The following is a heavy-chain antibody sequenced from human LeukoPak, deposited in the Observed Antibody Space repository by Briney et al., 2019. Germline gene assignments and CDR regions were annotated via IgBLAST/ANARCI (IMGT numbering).Heavy chain of an antibody. CDR3: ASGQYSYGQPFDY. V-gene: IGHV4-61*05. J-gene: IGHJ4*02. D-gene: IGHD5-18*01. CDR1: GGSITSNSYY. CDR2: IYYSGST. Sequence: SETLSLTCTVSGGSITSNSYYWGWIRQPPGKGLEWIGSIYYSGSTNYNPSLKSRVTISVDTSKNQFSLKLSSVTAADTAVYYCASGQYSYGQPFDYWGQGTLVTVSS.